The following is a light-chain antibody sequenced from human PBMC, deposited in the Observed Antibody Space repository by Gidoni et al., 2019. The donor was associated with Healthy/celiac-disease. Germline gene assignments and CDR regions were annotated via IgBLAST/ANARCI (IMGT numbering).Light chain of an antibody. CDR1: QSSLHITGYNS. V-gene: IGKV2-28*01. Sequence: MVMTQSPLSLPVTPGGPASISCRPRQSSLHITGYNSLDWYMQKPGQSPQLLIDLGSNRASGVTDRFSGSGSGTDFTLNSSRVEAEDVGVYYCMQALQTPRTFGQGTKLEIK. CDR2: LGS. CDR3: MQALQTPRT. J-gene: IGKJ2*01.